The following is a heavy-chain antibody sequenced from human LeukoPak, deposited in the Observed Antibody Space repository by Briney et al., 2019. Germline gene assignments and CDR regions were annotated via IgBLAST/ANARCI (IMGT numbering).Heavy chain of an antibody. CDR2: IKQDGSEK. Sequence: GGSLRLSCAASGFTFSSYWMSWVRQAPEKGLEWVANIKQDGSEKYYVDSVKGRFTISRDNAKNSLYLQMNSLRAEDTAVYYCARRSRITMVRGVIITSYYFDYWGQGTLVTVSS. D-gene: IGHD3-10*01. V-gene: IGHV3-7*01. CDR1: GFTFSSYW. J-gene: IGHJ4*02. CDR3: ARRSRITMVRGVIITSYYFDY.